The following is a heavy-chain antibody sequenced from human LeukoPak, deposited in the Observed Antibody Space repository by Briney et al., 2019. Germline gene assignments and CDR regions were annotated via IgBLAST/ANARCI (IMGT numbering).Heavy chain of an antibody. CDR3: ARDPWDYDSSGYYYDC. V-gene: IGHV1-46*01. J-gene: IGHJ4*02. CDR2: INPSGGST. Sequence: GASVKVSCKASGYTFSSYYMHWVRQAPGHELEWMGIINPSGGSTTYAQKFQGRVTMTRDTSTSTVYMELSSLTSEDTAVYYCARDPWDYDSSGYYYDCWGQGSLVTVSS. D-gene: IGHD3-22*01. CDR1: GYTFSSYY.